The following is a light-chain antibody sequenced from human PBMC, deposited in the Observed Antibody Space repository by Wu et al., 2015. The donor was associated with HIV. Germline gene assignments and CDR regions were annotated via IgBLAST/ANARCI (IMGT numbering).Light chain of an antibody. J-gene: IGKJ2*01. Sequence: AIQMTQSPSSLSASVRDRVTISCRASQDIGNDLGWYQQKPGKAPELLIYVASNLQSGVPSGFSGSGSGTDFTLTISSLQPEDFATYYCLQNYNYPHTFGQGTKVEIK. CDR3: LQNYNYPHT. V-gene: IGKV1-6*01. CDR2: VAS. CDR1: QDIGND.